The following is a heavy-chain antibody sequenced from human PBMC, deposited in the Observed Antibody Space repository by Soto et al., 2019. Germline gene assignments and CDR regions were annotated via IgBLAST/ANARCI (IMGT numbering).Heavy chain of an antibody. D-gene: IGHD3-10*01. CDR1: GFSFEDYA. CDR3: AKEWSWGLDY. Sequence: EVQLVESGGGLVQPGRSLRLSCAASGFSFEDYAMHWVRQAPGKGLEWVSAISGNSATIGYADSVKGRFTISRDNAQKSLSLQMSSLRTEATAFHYCAKEWSWGLDYWGQGALVSVFS. V-gene: IGHV3-9*01. J-gene: IGHJ4*02. CDR2: ISGNSATI.